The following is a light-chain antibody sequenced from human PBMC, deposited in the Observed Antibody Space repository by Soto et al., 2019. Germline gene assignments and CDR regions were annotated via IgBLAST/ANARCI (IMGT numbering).Light chain of an antibody. V-gene: IGLV1-47*01. CDR1: SSNIGSNY. J-gene: IGLJ2*01. CDR3: AAWDDSLSGQVV. CDR2: RNN. Sequence: QTVVTQPPSASGTPGQRVTLSCSGSSSNIGSNYVYWYQQLPGTAPKLLIYRNNQRPSGVPDRFSGSKSGTSASLAISGLRSEDEADYYCAAWDDSLSGQVVFGGGTKLTVL.